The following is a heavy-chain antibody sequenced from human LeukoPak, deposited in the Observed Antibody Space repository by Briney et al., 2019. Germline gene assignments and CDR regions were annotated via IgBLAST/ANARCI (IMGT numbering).Heavy chain of an antibody. Sequence: SETLSLTCTVSGGSISSYYWSWIRQPAGKGLEWIGRIYTSGSTNYNPSLKSRVTISVDTSKNQFSLKLSSVTAADTAVYYCARPKGYSYANYFDYWGQGTLVTVSS. D-gene: IGHD5-18*01. V-gene: IGHV4-4*07. J-gene: IGHJ4*02. CDR3: ARPKGYSYANYFDY. CDR2: IYTSGST. CDR1: GGSISSYY.